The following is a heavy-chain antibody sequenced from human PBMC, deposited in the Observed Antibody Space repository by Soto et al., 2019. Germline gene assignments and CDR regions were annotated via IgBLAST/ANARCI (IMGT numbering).Heavy chain of an antibody. Sequence: SETLSLTCTVSGGSISVGYYWSWIRQHPVKVLEWIGCIYYSGSTYYSPSLKSRVTISVDTSKNQFYLKLSSVHAADTAVYDCARVRYCTRTRCSQGEWELLRPPHFYYWCQGTLVTFS. J-gene: IGHJ4*02. D-gene: IGHD2-2*01. CDR2: IYYSGST. V-gene: IGHV4-31*03. CDR1: GGSISVGYY. CDR3: ARVRYCTRTRCSQGEWELLRPPHFYY.